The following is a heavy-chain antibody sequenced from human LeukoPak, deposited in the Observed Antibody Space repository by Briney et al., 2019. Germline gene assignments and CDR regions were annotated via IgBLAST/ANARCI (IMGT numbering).Heavy chain of an antibody. CDR1: GFTFSYYS. V-gene: IGHV3-21*01. J-gene: IGHJ5*02. D-gene: IGHD3-22*01. CDR3: ARDYDSSGYYYPNWFDP. Sequence: GGSLRLSCAASGFTFSYYSVNWVRQAPGKGLEWVSTISSSGSSIFYAASVKGRFTISRDNARNSLYLQMNSLRAEDTAVYYCARDYDSSGYYYPNWFDPWGQGTLVTVSS. CDR2: ISSSGSSI.